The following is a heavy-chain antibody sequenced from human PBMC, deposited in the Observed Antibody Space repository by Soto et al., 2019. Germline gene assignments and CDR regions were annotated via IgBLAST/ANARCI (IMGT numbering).Heavy chain of an antibody. V-gene: IGHV4-34*01. J-gene: IGHJ5*02. Sequence: SEALSLTCVVYGGSFSGYYWSWIRQPPGKGLEWIGEINHSGSTNYNPSLKSRVTISVDTSKNQFSLKLSSVTAADTAVYYCARGGRRPNINWFDPWGQGTLVTV. D-gene: IGHD2-8*01. CDR3: ARGGRRPNINWFDP. CDR2: INHSGST. CDR1: GGSFSGYY.